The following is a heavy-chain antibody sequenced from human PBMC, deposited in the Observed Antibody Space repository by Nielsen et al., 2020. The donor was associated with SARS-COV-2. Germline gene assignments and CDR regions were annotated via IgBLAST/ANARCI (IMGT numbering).Heavy chain of an antibody. D-gene: IGHD3-22*01. Sequence: GGSLRLSCAASGFTVSSYGMHWVRQAPGRGLEWVAVISYDGTSEHYADSVKGRFIVSRDNPKNTMYLQMNSLRPEDTAVYFCAIILNYYDSTDYAYGPFDTWGQGTMVTVSS. J-gene: IGHJ3*02. CDR2: ISYDGTSE. V-gene: IGHV3-30*03. CDR3: AIILNYYDSTDYAYGPFDT. CDR1: GFTVSSYG.